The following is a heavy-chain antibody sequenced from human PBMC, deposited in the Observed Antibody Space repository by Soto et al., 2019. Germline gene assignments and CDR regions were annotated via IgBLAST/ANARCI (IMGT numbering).Heavy chain of an antibody. CDR3: ASWLKTSGWYVLLEGSFDY. J-gene: IGHJ4*01. CDR2: IKQDGSAK. CDR1: GFTFSSYW. Sequence: EVQLVESGGGLVQPGGSLRLSCAASGFTFSSYWMTWVRQAPGKGLEWVANIKQDGSAKYYVDSVKGRFTISRDNAKNSLYLQMNSLRAEDTAVYYCASWLKTSGWYVLLEGSFDYCGHGTLVTVSS. V-gene: IGHV3-7*01. D-gene: IGHD6-19*01.